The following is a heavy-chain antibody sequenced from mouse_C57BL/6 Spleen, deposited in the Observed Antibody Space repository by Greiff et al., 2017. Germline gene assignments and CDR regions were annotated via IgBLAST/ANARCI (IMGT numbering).Heavy chain of an antibody. V-gene: IGHV1-82*01. CDR1: GYAFSSSW. D-gene: IGHD1-1*01. Sequence: QVQLKESRPELVKPGASVKISCKASGYAFSSSWMNWVKQRPGKGLEWIGRIYPGDGDTNYNGKFKGKATLTADKSSSTAYMQLSSLTSEDSAVYFCARDYGSIHWYFDVWGTGTTVTVSS. CDR2: IYPGDGDT. CDR3: ARDYGSIHWYFDV. J-gene: IGHJ1*03.